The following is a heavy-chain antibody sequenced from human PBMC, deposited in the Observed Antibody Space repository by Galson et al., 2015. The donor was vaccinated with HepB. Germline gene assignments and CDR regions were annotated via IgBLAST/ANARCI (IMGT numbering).Heavy chain of an antibody. J-gene: IGHJ4*02. Sequence: SLRLSCAASGFTFSSYAMSWVRQAPGKGLEWVSAISGSGGSTYYADSVKGRFTISRDNSKNTLYLQMNSLRAEDTAVYYCAKDQVAAAQLSDGPDYWGQGTLVTVSS. D-gene: IGHD6-13*01. CDR2: ISGSGGST. CDR3: AKDQVAAAQLSDGPDY. CDR1: GFTFSSYA. V-gene: IGHV3-23*01.